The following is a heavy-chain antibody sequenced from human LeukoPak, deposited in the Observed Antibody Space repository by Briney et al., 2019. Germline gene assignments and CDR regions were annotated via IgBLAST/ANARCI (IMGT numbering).Heavy chain of an antibody. V-gene: IGHV3-21*01. CDR2: ISSSSSYI. Sequence: GGSLRLSCAASGLTFSSYSMNWVRQAPGKGLEWVSSISSSSSYIYYADSVKGRFTISRDNAKNSLYLQMNSLRAEDTAVYYCARDLTWDYGMDVWGQGTTVTVSS. CDR1: GLTFSSYS. J-gene: IGHJ6*02. D-gene: IGHD1-26*01. CDR3: ARDLTWDYGMDV.